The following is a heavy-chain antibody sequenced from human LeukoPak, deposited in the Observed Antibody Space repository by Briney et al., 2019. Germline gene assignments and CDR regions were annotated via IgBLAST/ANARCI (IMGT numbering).Heavy chain of an antibody. CDR2: ISAYNGNR. V-gene: IGHV1-18*01. CDR1: GYTFSSYG. CDR3: ARDESRGPYYFDN. J-gene: IGHJ4*02. Sequence: GASVKVSCKASGYTFSSYGISRVRQVPGQGLEWMGWISAYNGNRNYAQNLQGRVTMTTDTSTSTAYMELRTLRSDDTAVYYCARDESRGPYYFDNWGQGTLVTVSS.